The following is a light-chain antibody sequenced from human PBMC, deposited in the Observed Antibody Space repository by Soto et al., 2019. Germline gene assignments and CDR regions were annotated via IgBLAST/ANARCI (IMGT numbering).Light chain of an antibody. CDR2: ANT. V-gene: IGLV1-40*01. CDR1: SSNIGAGYD. Sequence: QSVLTQPPSVSGAPGQRVTISCTGSSSNIGAGYDVQWYQQLPGTAPKLLIYANTNRPSGVPDRFSGSKSGTSASLAITGLQADDEADYYCQSYDSSLSGYVFGTGTKLTVL. CDR3: QSYDSSLSGYV. J-gene: IGLJ1*01.